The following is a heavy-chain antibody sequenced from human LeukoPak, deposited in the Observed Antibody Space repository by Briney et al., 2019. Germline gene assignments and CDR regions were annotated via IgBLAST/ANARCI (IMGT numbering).Heavy chain of an antibody. CDR1: GFTFSSYG. CDR2: IRYDGSNK. Sequence: GGSLRLSCAASGFTFSSYGMHWVRQAPGKGLEWVAFIRYDGSNKYYADSVKGRFTISRDNSKNTLYLQMNSLRAEDTAVYYRAKETYYYGSGSYPGAYYFDYWGQGTLVTVSS. J-gene: IGHJ4*02. V-gene: IGHV3-30*02. D-gene: IGHD3-10*01. CDR3: AKETYYYGSGSYPGAYYFDY.